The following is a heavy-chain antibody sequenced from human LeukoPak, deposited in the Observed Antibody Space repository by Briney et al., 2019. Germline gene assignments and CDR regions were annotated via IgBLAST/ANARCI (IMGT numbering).Heavy chain of an antibody. CDR2: ISAYNGNT. CDR3: ARVILYGRLVRAFDY. CDR1: GYTFTSYG. Sequence: ASVKVSCKASGYTFTSYGISWVRQAPGQGLEWMGWISAYNGNTNYAQKLQGRVTMTTDTSTSTAYMELRSLRSDDTAVYYCARVILYGRLVRAFDYWGQGTLVTVSS. J-gene: IGHJ4*02. D-gene: IGHD5-12*01. V-gene: IGHV1-18*01.